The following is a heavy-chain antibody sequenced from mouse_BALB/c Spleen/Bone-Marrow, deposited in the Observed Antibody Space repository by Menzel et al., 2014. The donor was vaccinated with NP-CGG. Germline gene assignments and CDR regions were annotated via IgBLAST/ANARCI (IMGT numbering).Heavy chain of an antibody. J-gene: IGHJ2*01. CDR3: TRGEDY. V-gene: IGHV14-3*02. CDR1: GFNIKDTF. Sequence: VQLQQSGAEHVKPGASVKLSCTGSGFNIKDTFMHWVKQRPEQGLEWIGRIDPANGNTKYDPKFQGKATITADTSSNTAYLQLTSLTSEDTAVYYCTRGEDYWGQGTTLAVSS. CDR2: IDPANGNT.